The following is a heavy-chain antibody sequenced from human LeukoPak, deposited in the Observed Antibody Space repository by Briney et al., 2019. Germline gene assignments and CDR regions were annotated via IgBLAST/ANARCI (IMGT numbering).Heavy chain of an antibody. J-gene: IGHJ4*02. CDR2: INSDGSST. V-gene: IGHV3-74*01. CDR3: ARGGGSYWVDY. CDR1: GFTFSSYW. Sequence: GGSLRLSCAASGFTFSSYWMHWVRQAPGKGLVWVSRINSDGSSTSYADSVKGRFTISRDNAKNTLYLQMNSLRAEDTAVYYCARGGGSYWVDYWGQGTLVTVSS. D-gene: IGHD1-26*01.